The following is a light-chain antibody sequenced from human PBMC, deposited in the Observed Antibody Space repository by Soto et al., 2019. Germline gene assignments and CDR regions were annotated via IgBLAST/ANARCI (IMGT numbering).Light chain of an antibody. CDR1: QSISIW. V-gene: IGKV1-5*01. CDR3: QHYNSYSEA. J-gene: IGKJ1*01. Sequence: DIQIPQYPSTPSASVGDRVTITCRARQSISIWLAWYQQKPGKAPKLLIYDASILERGVPSRFSGSGSGTEFTLTISSLQPDDFATYYCQHYNSYSEAFGQGTKVHI. CDR2: DAS.